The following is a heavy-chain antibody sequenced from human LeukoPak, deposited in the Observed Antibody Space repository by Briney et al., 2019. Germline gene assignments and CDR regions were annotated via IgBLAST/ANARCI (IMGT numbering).Heavy chain of an antibody. CDR2: INPSGGST. J-gene: IGHJ4*02. D-gene: IGHD4-17*01. CDR1: GYTFTSYY. Sequence: ASVKVSCKASGYTFTSYYMHWVRQAPGQGLEWMGIINPSGGSTSYAQKFQGRVTMTRDMSTTTVYMALSSLRSEDTAVYYCARFSTVTTFDYWGQGTLVTVSS. V-gene: IGHV1-46*01. CDR3: ARFSTVTTFDY.